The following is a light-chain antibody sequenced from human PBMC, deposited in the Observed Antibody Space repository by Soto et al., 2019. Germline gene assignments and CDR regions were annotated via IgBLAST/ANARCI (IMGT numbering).Light chain of an antibody. CDR1: QSVSNY. Sequence: VLTQSPAILSLSPGERATLSCRASQSVSNYLAWYQQRPGQAPRLLIYDSSNRATGIPARFSAKGSRTDFTLTISSLEPEDFAVYYCQQRRVWPLTFGGGTKVEIK. J-gene: IGKJ4*01. V-gene: IGKV3-11*01. CDR2: DSS. CDR3: QQRRVWPLT.